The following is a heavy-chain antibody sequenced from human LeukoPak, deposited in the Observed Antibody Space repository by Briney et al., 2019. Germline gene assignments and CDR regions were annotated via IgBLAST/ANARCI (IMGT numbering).Heavy chain of an antibody. CDR2: INHSGST. V-gene: IGHV4-34*01. J-gene: IGHJ4*02. CDR3: AGTEYYFDH. Sequence: KPSETLSLTCAVYNGSFSGHYWTWIRQPPGKGLEWIGEINHSGSTNYSPSLKSRLTMSADTSKNQFSLKLTSVTAADTAVYYCAGTEYYFDHWGQGTLVTVSS. CDR1: NGSFSGHY. D-gene: IGHD3-10*01.